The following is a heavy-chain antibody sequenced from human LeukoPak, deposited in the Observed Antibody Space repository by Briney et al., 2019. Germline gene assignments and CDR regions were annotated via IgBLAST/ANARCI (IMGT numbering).Heavy chain of an antibody. CDR3: ARDYYDSSGYYDY. Sequence: GGSLRLSCAASGFTFSSYGMHWVRQAPGKGLEWVAVIWYDGSNEYYADSVKGRFTISRDNSKNTLYLQMNSLRAEDTAVYYCARDYYDSSGYYDYWGQGTLVTVSS. CDR2: IWYDGSNE. D-gene: IGHD3-22*01. V-gene: IGHV3-33*01. CDR1: GFTFSSYG. J-gene: IGHJ4*02.